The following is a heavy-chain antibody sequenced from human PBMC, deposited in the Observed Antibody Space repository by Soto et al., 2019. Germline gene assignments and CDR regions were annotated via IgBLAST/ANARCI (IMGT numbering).Heavy chain of an antibody. Sequence: QVQLVESGGGLVKPGGSLRLSCAASGFTFSDYYMTWIRQAPGKGLEWVSFISTVSSATNYADSVKGRFTISRDNAKNLVYLQMERLRAEDTAVYYCARYSGSYLSAYFYGMDVWGQGAPVTVSS. CDR3: ARYSGSYLSAYFYGMDV. D-gene: IGHD1-26*01. J-gene: IGHJ6*02. CDR2: ISTVSSAT. V-gene: IGHV3-11*06. CDR1: GFTFSDYY.